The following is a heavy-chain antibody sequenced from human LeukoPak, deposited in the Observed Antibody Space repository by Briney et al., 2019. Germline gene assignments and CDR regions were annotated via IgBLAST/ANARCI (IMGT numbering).Heavy chain of an antibody. Sequence: GASVKVSCKASGYTFTGYYMHWVRQAPGQGLEWMGWISAYNGNTNYAQKLQGRVTMTTDTSTSTAYMELRSLRSDDTAVYYCARDAEDSYYDFWSGYYLALDYWSQGTLVTVSS. D-gene: IGHD3-3*01. J-gene: IGHJ4*02. CDR1: GYTFTGYY. V-gene: IGHV1-18*04. CDR2: ISAYNGNT. CDR3: ARDAEDSYYDFWSGYYLALDY.